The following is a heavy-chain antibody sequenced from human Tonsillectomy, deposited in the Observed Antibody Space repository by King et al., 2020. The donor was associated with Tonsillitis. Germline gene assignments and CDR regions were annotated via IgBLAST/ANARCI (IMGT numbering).Heavy chain of an antibody. CDR3: ARGYQYCGGDCYSFDY. D-gene: IGHD2-21*02. V-gene: IGHV1-69*01. J-gene: IGHJ4*02. Sequence: QLVQSGAEVKKPGSSVKVSCKASGGTFSSYAISWVRQAPGQGLEWMGGIIPIFGTANYAQKFQSRVTITADESTSTAYMELSSLRSEDTAVYYCARGYQYCGGDCYSFDYWGQGTLVTVSS. CDR1: GGTFSSYA. CDR2: IIPIFGTA.